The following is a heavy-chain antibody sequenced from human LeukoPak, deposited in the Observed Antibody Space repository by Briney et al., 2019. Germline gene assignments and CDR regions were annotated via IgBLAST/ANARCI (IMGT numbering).Heavy chain of an antibody. CDR1: GFTFSGYA. D-gene: IGHD6-13*01. Sequence: GGSLRLSCAASGFTFSGYAMHWVRQAPGKGLEWLAGISYDGSNKYFADSVKGRFTISRDNSKDTPYLQMNSLRAEDTALYYCARTTDSSTWTLAVYWGQGTLVTVSS. V-gene: IGHV3-30*04. CDR2: ISYDGSNK. J-gene: IGHJ4*02. CDR3: ARTTDSSTWTLAVY.